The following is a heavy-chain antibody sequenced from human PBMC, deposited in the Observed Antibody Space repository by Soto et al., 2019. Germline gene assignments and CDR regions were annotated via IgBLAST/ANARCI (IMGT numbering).Heavy chain of an antibody. Sequence: QVQLVQSGAEVKKPGSSVKVSCKASGGTFSSYTISWVRQAPGQGLEWRGRIIPILGIANDAQKLQGRVTITSDKATSTAYMELSSLRSEDTAVYYCASITSMVMDVWGQGTTVTVSS. CDR2: IIPILGIA. CDR3: ASITSMVMDV. V-gene: IGHV1-69*02. D-gene: IGHD3-3*01. CDR1: GGTFSSYT. J-gene: IGHJ6*02.